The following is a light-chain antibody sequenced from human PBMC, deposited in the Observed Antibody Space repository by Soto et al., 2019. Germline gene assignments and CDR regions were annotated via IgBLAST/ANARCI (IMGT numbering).Light chain of an antibody. CDR3: QQYYSNPWT. Sequence: DIVMTQSPDSLAVSLCERATINCKSSQSVLYSSNNKNYLAWYQQKPGQPPKLLIYWASTRESGVPERFSGSGSGTDFTLTISSLQAEDVEVYYCQQYYSNPWTFGQGTKVDIK. V-gene: IGKV4-1*01. CDR1: QSVLYSSNNKNY. J-gene: IGKJ1*01. CDR2: WAS.